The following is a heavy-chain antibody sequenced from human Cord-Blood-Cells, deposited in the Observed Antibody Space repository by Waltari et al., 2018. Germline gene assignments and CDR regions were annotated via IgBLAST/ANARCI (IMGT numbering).Heavy chain of an antibody. V-gene: IGHV4-39*01. Sequence: QLQLQESGPGLVKPSETLSLTCPVSGGPISSSSYSWGWIRQPPGKGLEWIGSIYYSGSTYYNPSLKSRVTISVDTSNNQFSLKLSSVTAADTAVYYCARHEGMWFDPWGQGTLVTVSS. J-gene: IGHJ5*02. D-gene: IGHD3-10*01. CDR3: ARHEGMWFDP. CDR2: IYYSGST. CDR1: GGPISSSSYS.